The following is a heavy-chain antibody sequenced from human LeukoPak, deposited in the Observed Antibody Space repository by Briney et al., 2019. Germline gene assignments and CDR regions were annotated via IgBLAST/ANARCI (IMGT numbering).Heavy chain of an antibody. CDR1: GFTFSSYW. J-gene: IGHJ6*02. D-gene: IGHD3-10*01. Sequence: PGGSLRLSCAASGFTFSSYWMSWVRPAPGKGLEWVANIKQDGSEKYYVDSVKGRFTISRDNAKNSLYLQMNSLRAEDTAVYYCARDDGSGSYYLYYYYGMDVWGQGTTVTVSS. CDR3: ARDDGSGSYYLYYYYGMDV. CDR2: IKQDGSEK. V-gene: IGHV3-7*01.